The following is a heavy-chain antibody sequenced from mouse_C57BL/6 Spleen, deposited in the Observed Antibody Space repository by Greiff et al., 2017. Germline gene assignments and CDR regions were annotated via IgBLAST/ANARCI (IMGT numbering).Heavy chain of an antibody. J-gene: IGHJ2*01. CDR2: IDPSDSET. CDR1: GYTFTSYW. Sequence: VQLQQPGAELVRPGSSVKLSCKASGYTFTSYWMHWVKQSPIQGLEWIGNIDPSDSETNYNQKFKDKATLTVDKSSSTAYMQLISQTSDDSAVYYCARGYSTLSLFDYWGQGTTLTVSS. V-gene: IGHV1-52*01. CDR3: ARGYSTLSLFDY. D-gene: IGHD2-5*01.